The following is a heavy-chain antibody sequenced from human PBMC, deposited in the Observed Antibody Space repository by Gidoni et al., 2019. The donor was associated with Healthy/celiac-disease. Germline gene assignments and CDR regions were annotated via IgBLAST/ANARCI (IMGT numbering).Heavy chain of an antibody. CDR3: ASMGGSGSYYIQDY. CDR2: IPYDGSNK. J-gene: IGHJ4*02. Sequence: QVQLVESGGGVGQPGRSLRLSCAASGFTFSSYASRWVRQAPGKGLEWVAVIPYDGSNKYYADSVKGRFTISRDNSKNTLYLQMNSRRAEDTAVYYCASMGGSGSYYIQDYWGQETLVTVSS. D-gene: IGHD3-10*01. V-gene: IGHV3-30-3*01. CDR1: GFTFSSYA.